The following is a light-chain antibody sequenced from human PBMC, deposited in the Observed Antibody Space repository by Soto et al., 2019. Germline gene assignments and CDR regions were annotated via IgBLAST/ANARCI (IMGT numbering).Light chain of an antibody. CDR3: QQRSNWPRIT. J-gene: IGKJ5*01. CDR2: GAS. V-gene: IGKV3-11*01. CDR1: QSFSSN. Sequence: EIVMTQSPATLSVSPGERATLSCRASQSFSSNLAWYQQKPGQAPRLLIYGASTRATGIPARFSGSGSGTDFTLTISSLEPEDFAVYYCQQRSNWPRITFGQGTRLEI.